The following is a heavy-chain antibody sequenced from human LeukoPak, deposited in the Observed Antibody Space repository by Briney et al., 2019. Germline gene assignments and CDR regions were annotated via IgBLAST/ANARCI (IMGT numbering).Heavy chain of an antibody. D-gene: IGHD3-22*01. Sequence: GGSLRLSCAASGFTVSSNYMSWVRQAPGKGLEWVSVIYSGGSTYYADSVKGRFTISRDNSKNTLYLQMNSLRAEDTAVYYCAKPVDSSGYYIFDYWGQGTLVTVSS. CDR1: GFTVSSNY. CDR2: IYSGGST. V-gene: IGHV3-53*01. CDR3: AKPVDSSGYYIFDY. J-gene: IGHJ4*02.